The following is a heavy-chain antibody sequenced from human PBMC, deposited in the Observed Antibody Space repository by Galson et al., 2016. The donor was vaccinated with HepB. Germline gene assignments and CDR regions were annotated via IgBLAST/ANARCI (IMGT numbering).Heavy chain of an antibody. CDR2: IEGDGTRP. V-gene: IGHV3-74*01. J-gene: IGHJ5*02. CDR3: APLGYCTAGTCYKVS. CDR1: GFTFRNHQ. Sequence: SLRLSCAVSGFTFRNHQMHWVRHVSGKGLVWVSRIEGDGTRPIYADSVKGRFTISRDNAENTLYLQMNSLRAADTAVYYCAPLGYCTAGTCYKVSWGQGTLVTVSS. D-gene: IGHD2-8*02.